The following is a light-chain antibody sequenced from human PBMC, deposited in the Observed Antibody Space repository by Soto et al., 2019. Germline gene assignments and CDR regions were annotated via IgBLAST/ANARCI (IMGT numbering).Light chain of an antibody. V-gene: IGLV2-18*02. CDR1: SNDVASNYR. CDR3: ISYTDSSTYV. CDR2: GVT. J-gene: IGLJ1*01. Sequence: QSALTQPPSGSGYPGQSVTISCTGTSNDVASNYRVSWYQQPPGTAPLLVIYGVTNRPSGVPDRFSGSRSGNTASLTISGLQAEDEADYFCISYTDSSTYVFGTGTKVTVL.